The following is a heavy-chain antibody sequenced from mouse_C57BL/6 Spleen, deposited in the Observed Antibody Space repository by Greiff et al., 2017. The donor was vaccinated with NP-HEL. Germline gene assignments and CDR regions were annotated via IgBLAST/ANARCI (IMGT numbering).Heavy chain of an antibody. CDR1: GYTFTSYW. D-gene: IGHD1-1*01. V-gene: IGHV1-69*01. Sequence: QVQLQQSGAELVMPGASVKLSCKASGYTFTSYWMHWVQQRPGPGLEWIGEIDPSDSYTNYNQKFKGKSTLTVDKSSSTAYMQLSSLTSEDSAVYYCARPYYYGSSYALAMDYWGQGTSVTVSS. J-gene: IGHJ4*01. CDR2: IDPSDSYT. CDR3: ARPYYYGSSYALAMDY.